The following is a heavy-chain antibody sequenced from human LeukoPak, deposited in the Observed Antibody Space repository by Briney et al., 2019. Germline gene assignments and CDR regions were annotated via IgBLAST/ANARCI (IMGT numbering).Heavy chain of an antibody. CDR3: ARGPLGIFGVVTPDY. CDR1: GFTFSSYW. V-gene: IGHV3-74*01. D-gene: IGHD3-3*01. J-gene: IGHJ4*02. CDR2: INSDGSST. Sequence: PGGSLRLSCAASGFTFSSYWMHWVRQAPGKGLVWVSRINSDGSSTNYADSVKGRFTISRDNAKNSLYLQMNSLRAEDTAVYYCARGPLGIFGVVTPDYWGQGTLVTVSS.